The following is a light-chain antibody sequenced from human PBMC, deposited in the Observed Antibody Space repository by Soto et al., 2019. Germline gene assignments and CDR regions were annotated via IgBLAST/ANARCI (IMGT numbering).Light chain of an antibody. V-gene: IGKV1-27*01. J-gene: IGKJ2*01. Sequence: DIQMTQSPSALSASVGDRVTITCRASQGMSHYLAGYQQKPGKAPKLLIYAASTLQSGVPSRFIGSGSGTDFTLTISSLQPEDFATYYCKQYHSDPVPFGLGTKLEIK. CDR3: KQYHSDPVP. CDR1: QGMSHY. CDR2: AAS.